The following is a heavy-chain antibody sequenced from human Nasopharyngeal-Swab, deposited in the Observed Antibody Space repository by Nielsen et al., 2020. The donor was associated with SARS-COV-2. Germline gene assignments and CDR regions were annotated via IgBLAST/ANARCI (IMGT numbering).Heavy chain of an antibody. D-gene: IGHD2-2*01. CDR1: GYSFTSYW. CDR3: ARIWGDIVVVPAAPTPYYYYYMDV. CDR2: IDPSDSYT. J-gene: IGHJ6*03. Sequence: TVSCKGSGYSFTSYWISWVRQMPGKGLEWMGRIDPSDSYTNYSPSFQGHVTITADKSISTAYLQWSSLKASDTAMYYRARIWGDIVVVPAAPTPYYYYYMDVWGKGTTVTVSS. V-gene: IGHV5-10-1*01.